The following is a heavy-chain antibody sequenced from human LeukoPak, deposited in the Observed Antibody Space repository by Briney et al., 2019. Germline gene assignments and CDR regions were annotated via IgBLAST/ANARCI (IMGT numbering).Heavy chain of an antibody. Sequence: SETLSLTCSVSGGSISSNIFCWGWIRQPPGKGLEWIGSICYGGNTHYNPPLKSRVTISEESSKNQFSLKLTSVTAADSAVYYCARPSSISLNGDRPWVYWGQGTLVTVSS. V-gene: IGHV4-39*01. CDR3: ARPSSISLNGDRPWVY. D-gene: IGHD3-16*02. CDR1: GGSISSNIFC. CDR2: ICYGGNT. J-gene: IGHJ4*02.